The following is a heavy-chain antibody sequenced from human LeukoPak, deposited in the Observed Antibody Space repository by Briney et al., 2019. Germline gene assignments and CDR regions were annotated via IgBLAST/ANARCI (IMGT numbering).Heavy chain of an antibody. CDR3: ARGARWLQFTFDI. CDR2: ISSGGTTI. Sequence: GGSLRLSYAVSGFSFSDFYMSWVRQAPGKGLEWVSYISSGGTTIYYADSVKGRFTISRDNDKNSLYLQMNSLRAEDTAVYYCARGARWLQFTFDIWGQGTMVSVSS. J-gene: IGHJ3*02. V-gene: IGHV3-11*01. CDR1: GFSFSDFY. D-gene: IGHD5-24*01.